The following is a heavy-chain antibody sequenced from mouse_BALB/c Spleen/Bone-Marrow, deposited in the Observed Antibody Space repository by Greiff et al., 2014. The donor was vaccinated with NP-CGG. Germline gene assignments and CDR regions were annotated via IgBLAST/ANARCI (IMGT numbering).Heavy chain of an antibody. CDR1: GYTFTRYW. V-gene: IGHV1-7*01. CDR3: ARGDYYGKGGAMDY. J-gene: IGHJ4*01. CDR2: INPSTGYT. Sequence: QVQLKESGAELAKPGASVKMSCKASGYTFTRYWIHWVKPGPGQGLEWIGYINPSTGYTEYNQKFKDKATLTADKSSCTAYMQLSSLTSEDSAVYYCARGDYYGKGGAMDYWGQGTSVTVSS. D-gene: IGHD1-1*01.